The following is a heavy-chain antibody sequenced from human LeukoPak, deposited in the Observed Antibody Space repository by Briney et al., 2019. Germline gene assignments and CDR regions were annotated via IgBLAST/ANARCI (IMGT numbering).Heavy chain of an antibody. Sequence: AGGSLRLACAASGFTFSSYEMNSVRQAPGKGRGWVSYISRSGSTIYYADSVKGRYTNSRDNAKNSLYLQMNSLGAEDTAVYYCARGYGDYLYWGQGTLVTVSS. V-gene: IGHV3-48*03. CDR1: GFTFSSYE. CDR3: ARGYGDYLY. J-gene: IGHJ4*02. D-gene: IGHD4-17*01. CDR2: ISRSGSTI.